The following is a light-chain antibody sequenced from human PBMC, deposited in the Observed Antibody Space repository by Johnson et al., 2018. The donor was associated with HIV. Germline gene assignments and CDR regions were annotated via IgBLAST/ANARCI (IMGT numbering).Light chain of an antibody. Sequence: QSVLTQPPSVSAAPGQKVTISCSGSSSNIGNNYVSWYQQLPGTAPKLLIYDNNKRPSGIPDRFSGSKSGTSATLGITGLQTGDEADYYCGTWDSSLSAHDVFGTWTKVNVL. CDR2: DNN. CDR1: SSNIGNNY. CDR3: GTWDSSLSAHDV. V-gene: IGLV1-51*02. J-gene: IGLJ1*01.